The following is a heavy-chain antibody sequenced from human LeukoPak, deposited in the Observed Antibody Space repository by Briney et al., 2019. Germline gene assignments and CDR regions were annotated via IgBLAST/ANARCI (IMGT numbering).Heavy chain of an antibody. V-gene: IGHV1-2*02. CDR3: ARDRRYCSSTSCYPNWFDP. Sequence: ASVKVSCTASGYTFTGYYMHWVRQAPGQGLEWMGWINPNSGGTNYAQKFQGRVTMTRDTSISTAYMELSRLRSDDTAVCYCARDRRYCSSTSCYPNWFDPWGQGTLVTVSS. CDR1: GYTFTGYY. J-gene: IGHJ5*02. D-gene: IGHD2-2*01. CDR2: INPNSGGT.